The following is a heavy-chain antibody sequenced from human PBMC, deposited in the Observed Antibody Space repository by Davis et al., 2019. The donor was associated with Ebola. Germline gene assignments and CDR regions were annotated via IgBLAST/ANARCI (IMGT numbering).Heavy chain of an antibody. CDR1: GFTFSSYG. Sequence: PGGSLRLSCAASGFTFSSYGMHWVRQAPGKGLEWVAVIWYDGGNKYYADSVKGRFTISRDNSKNTLYLQMNSLRAEDTAVYYCARDLATVTNNWFDPWGQGTLVTVSS. V-gene: IGHV3-33*01. CDR3: ARDLATVTNNWFDP. J-gene: IGHJ5*02. CDR2: IWYDGGNK. D-gene: IGHD4-17*01.